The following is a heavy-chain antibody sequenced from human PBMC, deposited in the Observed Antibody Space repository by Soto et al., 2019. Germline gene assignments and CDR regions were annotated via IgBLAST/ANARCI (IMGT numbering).Heavy chain of an antibody. J-gene: IGHJ5*02. V-gene: IGHV4-39*01. CDR2: IYYSGST. CDR1: GGSISSSSYY. CDR3: ARQIYDSSGYGWFDP. Sequence: PSETLSLTCTVSGGSISSSSYYWGWIRQPPGKGLEWIGSIYYSGSTYYNPSLKSRVTISVDTSKNQFSLKLSSVTAADTAVYYCARQIYDSSGYGWFDPWGQGTLVTVSS. D-gene: IGHD3-22*01.